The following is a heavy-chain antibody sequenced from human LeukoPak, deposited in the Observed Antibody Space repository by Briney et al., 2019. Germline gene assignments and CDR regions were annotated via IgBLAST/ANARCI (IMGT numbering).Heavy chain of an antibody. CDR3: ARGEVVTAPSYYYYGMDV. CDR2: IYYSGST. CDR1: GGSISSYY. V-gene: IGHV4-59*08. Sequence: SETLSLTCTVSGGSISSYYWSWIRQPPGKGLEWIGYIYYSGSTNYNPSLKSRVTISVDTSKNQFSLKLSSVTAADTAVYYCARGEVVTAPSYYYYGMDVWGQGTTVTVSS. D-gene: IGHD2-21*02. J-gene: IGHJ6*02.